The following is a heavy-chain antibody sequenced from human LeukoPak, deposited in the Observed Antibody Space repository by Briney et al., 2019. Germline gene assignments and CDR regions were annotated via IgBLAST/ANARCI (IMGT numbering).Heavy chain of an antibody. CDR2: IKQDGSEK. CDR3: ANGPGSSSFYYYYGMDV. D-gene: IGHD6-6*01. CDR1: GFTFSIYW. V-gene: IGHV3-7*01. J-gene: IGHJ6*02. Sequence: GGSLRLSCAASGFTFSIYWMSWVRQAPGKGLEWVANIKQDGSEKYYVDSVKGRFTISRDNAKNSLYLQMNSLRAEDTAVYYCANGPGSSSFYYYYGMDVWGQGTTVTVSS.